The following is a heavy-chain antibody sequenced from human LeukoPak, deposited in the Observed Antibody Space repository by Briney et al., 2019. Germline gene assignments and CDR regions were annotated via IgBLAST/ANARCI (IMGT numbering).Heavy chain of an antibody. J-gene: IGHJ5*02. CDR3: ARRGGANWFDP. CDR2: INHSGST. V-gene: IGHV4-34*01. CDR1: GGSFSDYY. D-gene: IGHD3-10*01. Sequence: SETLSLTCAVYGGSFSDYYWSWIRQPPGKGLEWIGKINHSGSTKYNPSLKSRVTISVDTSKNQFSLKLSSVTAADTAVYYCARRGGANWFDPWGQGTLVTVSS.